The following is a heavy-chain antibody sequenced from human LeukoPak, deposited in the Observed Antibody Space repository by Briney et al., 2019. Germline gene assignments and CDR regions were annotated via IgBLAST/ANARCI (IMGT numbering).Heavy chain of an antibody. V-gene: IGHV3-15*01. D-gene: IGHD3-10*01. CDR1: GFTFRNAW. J-gene: IGHJ4*02. CDR3: TTIGIWFGELFGFDY. CDR2: IKSKTDGGTT. Sequence: GGSLRLSCAASGFTFRNAWMSWVRQAPGKGLEWVGRIKSKTDGGTTDYAAPVKGRFTISRDDSKNTLYLQMNSLKTEDTAVYYCTTIGIWFGELFGFDYWGQGTLVTVSS.